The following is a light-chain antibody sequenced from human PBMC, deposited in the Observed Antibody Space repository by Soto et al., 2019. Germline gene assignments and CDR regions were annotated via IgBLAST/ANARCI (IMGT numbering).Light chain of an antibody. CDR1: QDISNY. CDR3: QQYDNLPLT. Sequence: DIQMTQSPSSLSASVGDRVTITCQASQDISNYLNWYQQKPGKAPKLLIYDASNLETGAPSRFSGSGSGTDFTFTISSLQPEDIATYYCQQYDNLPLTFCGGTKVEIK. CDR2: DAS. V-gene: IGKV1-33*01. J-gene: IGKJ4*01.